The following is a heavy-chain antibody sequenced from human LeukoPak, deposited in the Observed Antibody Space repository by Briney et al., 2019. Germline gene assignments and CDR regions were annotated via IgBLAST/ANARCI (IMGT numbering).Heavy chain of an antibody. CDR1: GFTFSNLW. CDR2: IKQDGSEK. J-gene: IGHJ4*02. D-gene: IGHD6-13*01. Sequence: PGGSLRLSCAASGFTFSNLWMSWVRQAPGKGLTWVANIKQDGSEKYYVDSVKGRFTISRDNAQNSLYLQMNSLRAEDTAIYYCATSTAAAGTDWGQGTLVTVSS. V-gene: IGHV3-7*03. CDR3: ATSTAAAGTD.